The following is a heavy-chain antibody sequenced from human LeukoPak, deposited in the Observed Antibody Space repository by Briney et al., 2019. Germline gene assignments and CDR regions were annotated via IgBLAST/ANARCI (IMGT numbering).Heavy chain of an antibody. D-gene: IGHD3-10*01. CDR1: GFTFSSYA. Sequence: PGRSLRLSCAASGFTFSSYAMHWVRQAPGKGLEWVAVISYDGSNKYYADSVKGRFTISRDNSKNTLYLQMNSLRAEDTAVYYCVWYGSDDFDYWGQGTLVTVSS. J-gene: IGHJ4*02. CDR3: VWYGSDDFDY. CDR2: ISYDGSNK. V-gene: IGHV3-30-3*01.